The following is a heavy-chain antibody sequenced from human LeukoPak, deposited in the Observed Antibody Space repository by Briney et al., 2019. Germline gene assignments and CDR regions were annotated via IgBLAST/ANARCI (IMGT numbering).Heavy chain of an antibody. Sequence: PGGSLRLSCAASGFTFSSYAINWVRQAPGKGLEWVALISYDGSNKNYADSVKGRFTISRDNAKNSLYLQMNSLRAEDTAVYYCARDDASSGPDYWGQGTLVTVSS. D-gene: IGHD3-22*01. CDR1: GFTFSSYA. CDR2: ISYDGSNK. J-gene: IGHJ4*02. V-gene: IGHV3-30-3*01. CDR3: ARDDASSGPDY.